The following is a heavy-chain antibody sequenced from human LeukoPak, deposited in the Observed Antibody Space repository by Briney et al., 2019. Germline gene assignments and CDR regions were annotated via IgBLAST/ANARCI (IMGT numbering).Heavy chain of an antibody. D-gene: IGHD5-12*01. CDR1: GGSISSYY. Sequence: SETLSLTCTVSGGSISSYYWSWIRQPPGEGLEWIGYIYYSGSTNYNPSLKSRVTISVDTSKNQFSLKLSSVTAADTAVYYCARDLRLQGDNWFDPWGQGTLVTVSS. J-gene: IGHJ5*02. V-gene: IGHV4-59*01. CDR3: ARDLRLQGDNWFDP. CDR2: IYYSGST.